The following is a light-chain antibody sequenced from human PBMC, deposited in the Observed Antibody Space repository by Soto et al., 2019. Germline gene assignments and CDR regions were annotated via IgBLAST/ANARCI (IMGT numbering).Light chain of an antibody. V-gene: IGLV2-8*01. J-gene: IGLJ3*02. CDR3: SSYAGSNNLL. CDR1: NSDIGGYPY. CDR2: EVT. Sequence: QAVVTQPPSASGSPGQSVTISCTGTNSDIGGYPYVSWYQQHPGKAPKLMIYEVTKRPSGVPDRFSGSKSGNTASLTVSGLQPEDEAEYYCSSYAGSNNLLFGGGTKVTVL.